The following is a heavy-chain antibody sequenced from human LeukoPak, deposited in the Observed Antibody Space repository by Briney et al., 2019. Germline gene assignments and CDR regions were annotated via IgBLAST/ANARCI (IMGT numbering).Heavy chain of an antibody. Sequence: TSETLSLTCTVPGGPVSSGSYHWSWIRQPPGRGLEWIGYIYYSGSTNYNPSLTSRGSISVDTSKHQFSLKLSAVTAADTAVYYCARDIALVSGSGMDVWGQGTTVTVSS. CDR2: IYYSGST. V-gene: IGHV4-61*01. CDR1: GGPVSSGSYH. CDR3: ARDIALVSGSGMDV. D-gene: IGHD1-14*01. J-gene: IGHJ6*02.